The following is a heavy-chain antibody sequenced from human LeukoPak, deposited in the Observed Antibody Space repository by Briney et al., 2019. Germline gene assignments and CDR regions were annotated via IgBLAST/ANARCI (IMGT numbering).Heavy chain of an antibody. CDR1: GFPLSRYS. V-gene: IGHV3-21*01. J-gene: IGHJ6*02. Sequence: GGSLRLSCAASGFPLSRYSMNWVRQTPGKGLEWVSSISSTPTYTYYGDSVRGRFTVSRDSSLYLQMNSLSVDDTGVYYCARTSFCSSSSCFVGFGLDLWGQGTTVIVS. CDR2: ISSTPTYT. CDR3: ARTSFCSSSSCFVGFGLDL. D-gene: IGHD6-19*01.